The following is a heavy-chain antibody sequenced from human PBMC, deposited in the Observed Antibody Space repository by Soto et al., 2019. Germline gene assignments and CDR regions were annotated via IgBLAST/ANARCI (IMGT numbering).Heavy chain of an antibody. CDR2: IDYSGFT. J-gene: IGHJ4*02. Sequence: SETLSLTCTVSGGSISSFYWSWIRQPPGKGLDWIGYIDYSGFTNYNPSLKSRVTISIDTSKKQFSLKLTSVTAADTAVYYCARLVSSWLQSDSWGQGALVTVSS. V-gene: IGHV4-59*01. CDR3: ARLVSSWLQSDS. CDR1: GGSISSFY. D-gene: IGHD6-13*01.